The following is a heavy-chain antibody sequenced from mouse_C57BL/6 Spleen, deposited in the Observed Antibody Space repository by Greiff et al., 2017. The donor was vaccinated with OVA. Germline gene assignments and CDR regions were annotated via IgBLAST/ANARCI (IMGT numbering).Heavy chain of an antibody. CDR2: ISDGGSYT. CDR1: GFTFSSYA. Sequence: EVKLMESGGGLVKPGGSLKLSCAASGFTFSSYAMSWVRQTPEKRLEWVATISDGGSYTYYPDNVKGRFTISRDNAKNNLYLQMRHLKSEDTAMYYCARGGITTVVAPYAMDYWGQGTSVTVSS. CDR3: ARGGITTVVAPYAMDY. V-gene: IGHV5-4*03. D-gene: IGHD1-1*01. J-gene: IGHJ4*01.